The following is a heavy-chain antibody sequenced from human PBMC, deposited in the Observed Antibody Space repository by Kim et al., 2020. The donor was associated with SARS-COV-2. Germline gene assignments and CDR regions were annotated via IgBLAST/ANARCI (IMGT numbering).Heavy chain of an antibody. Sequence: GGSLRLSCAASGFTFSSYGMHWVRQAPGKGLEWVAVIWYDGSNKYYADSVKGRFTISRDNSKNTLYLQMNSLRAEDTAVYYCARSYYDILTGWGAPRYFDLWGRGTLVTVSS. CDR2: IWYDGSNK. CDR1: GFTFSSYG. J-gene: IGHJ2*01. D-gene: IGHD3-9*01. V-gene: IGHV3-33*01. CDR3: ARSYYDILTGWGAPRYFDL.